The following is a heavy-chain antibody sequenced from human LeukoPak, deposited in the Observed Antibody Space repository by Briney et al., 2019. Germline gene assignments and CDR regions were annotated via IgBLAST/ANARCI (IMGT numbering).Heavy chain of an antibody. CDR1: GGSISGTS. CDR3: ARLGRIAAAGDYDYHSLDV. D-gene: IGHD6-13*01. J-gene: IGHJ6*02. V-gene: IGHV4-59*08. CDR2: IYYSGST. Sequence: SETLSLTCTVSGGSISGTSWSWLRQPPGRGLEWIAYIYYSGSTDYTPSLKSRVTISVDTAKDQFSLRLNSVTAADTAVYYCARLGRIAAAGDYDYHSLDVWGQGTTVTVSS.